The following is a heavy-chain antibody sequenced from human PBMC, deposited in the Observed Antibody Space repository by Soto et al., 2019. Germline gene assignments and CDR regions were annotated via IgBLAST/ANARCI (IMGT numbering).Heavy chain of an antibody. D-gene: IGHD1-1*01. CDR2: IIPVFGTA. CDR3: ARGWNDFPH. V-gene: IGHV1-69*13. J-gene: IGHJ1*01. CDR1: GGTFSSYA. Sequence: SVKVSCKAPGGTFSSYAISWVRQAPGQGLECMGGIIPVFGTANYAQKFQGRVTINADESTSTVYMELSSLRSEDTAVYYCARGWNDFPHWGQGTLVTVSS.